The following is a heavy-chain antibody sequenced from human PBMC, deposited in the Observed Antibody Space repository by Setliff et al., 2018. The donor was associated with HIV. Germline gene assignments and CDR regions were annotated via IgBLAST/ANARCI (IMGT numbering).Heavy chain of an antibody. V-gene: IGHV1-18*01. CDR2: ISGYNADT. Sequence: GASVKVSCKASGYRFSTFGISWVRQAPGQGLEWMGWISGYNADTDYAQKFQGRVSMTTDISTNTAYMELRSLSSDDTAVYYCARGYGSGSFYFDYWGQGTLVTVSS. J-gene: IGHJ4*02. D-gene: IGHD3-10*01. CDR3: ARGYGSGSFYFDY. CDR1: GYRFSTFG.